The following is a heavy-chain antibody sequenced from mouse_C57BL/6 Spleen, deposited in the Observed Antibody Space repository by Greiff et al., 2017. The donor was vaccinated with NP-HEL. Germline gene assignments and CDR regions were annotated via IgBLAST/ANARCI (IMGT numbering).Heavy chain of an antibody. Sequence: VQLQQSGAELVRPGSSVKLSCKASGYTFTSYWMDWVKQRPGQGLEWIGNIYPSDSETHYNQKFKDKATLTVDKSSSTAYMQLSSLTSEDSAVYYCARGRYGSADYWGQGTTLTVSS. CDR2: IYPSDSET. CDR3: ARGRYGSADY. V-gene: IGHV1-61*01. CDR1: GYTFTSYW. D-gene: IGHD1-1*01. J-gene: IGHJ2*01.